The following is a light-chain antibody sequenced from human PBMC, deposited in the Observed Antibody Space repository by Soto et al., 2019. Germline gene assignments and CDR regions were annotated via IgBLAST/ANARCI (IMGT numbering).Light chain of an antibody. J-gene: IGLJ1*01. CDR3: SSHTTSDTVYV. CDR2: EVN. V-gene: IGLV2-14*01. CDR1: SRGPTSYNY. Sequence: ALTQPASVSRCPGQSITICCAGTSRGPTSYNYVSWYQQHPGQAPKLIIYEVNNRPSGVSNRFSGSKSGTTASLTISGLQVEDEADYYCSSHTTSDTVYVFGAGTKVTVL.